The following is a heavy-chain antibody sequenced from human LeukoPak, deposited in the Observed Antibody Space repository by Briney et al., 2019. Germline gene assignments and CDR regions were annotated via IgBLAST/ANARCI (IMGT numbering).Heavy chain of an antibody. CDR2: IWYDGSNK. Sequence: PGRSLRLSCAASGFTFSSYGMHWVRQAPGKGLEWVAVIWYDGSNKYYADSVKGRFTISRDNSKNTLYLQMNSLRAEDTAVYYCARDEGRGDSSGSSVNYWGQGTLVTVSS. V-gene: IGHV3-33*01. D-gene: IGHD3-22*01. CDR3: ARDEGRGDSSGSSVNY. J-gene: IGHJ4*02. CDR1: GFTFSSYG.